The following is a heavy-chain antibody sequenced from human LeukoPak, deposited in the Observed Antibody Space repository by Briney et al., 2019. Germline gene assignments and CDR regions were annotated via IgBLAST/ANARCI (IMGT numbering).Heavy chain of an antibody. J-gene: IGHJ4*02. CDR2: IYRSGDS. CDR1: GGSISGFY. V-gene: IGHV4-59*08. CDR3: ARHAFASPFAY. D-gene: IGHD2-21*01. Sequence: SETLSLTCAVSGGSISGFYWSWIRQPPGKGLDWIGYIYRSGDSNYNPSLKSRVTISLDTSKNEVSLKLSSVTAADTAVYYCARHAFASPFAYWGQGTLVTVSS.